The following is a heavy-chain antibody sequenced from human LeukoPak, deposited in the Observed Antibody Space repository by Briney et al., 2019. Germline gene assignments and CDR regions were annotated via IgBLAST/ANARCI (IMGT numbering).Heavy chain of an antibody. CDR1: GFTFSSYA. D-gene: IGHD3-3*01. CDR3: AKEGWSMRRYYDFWSGSHSWFDP. CDR2: ISGSGGST. J-gene: IGHJ5*02. Sequence: PGGSLRLSCAASGFTFSSYAMSWVRQAPGKGLGWVSAISGSGGSTYYADSVKGRFTISRDNSKNTLYLQMNSLRAEDTAVYYCAKEGWSMRRYYDFWSGSHSWFDPWGQGTLVTVSS. V-gene: IGHV3-23*01.